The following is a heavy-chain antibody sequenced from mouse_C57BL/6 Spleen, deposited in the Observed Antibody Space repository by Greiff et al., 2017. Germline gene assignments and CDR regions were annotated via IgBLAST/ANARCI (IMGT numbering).Heavy chain of an antibody. V-gene: IGHV1-15*01. D-gene: IGHD2-3*01. CDR2: IDPETGGT. CDR3: TVRWLLRFAY. J-gene: IGHJ3*01. CDR1: GYTFTDYE. Sequence: QVQLQQSGAELVRPGASVTLSCKASGYTFTDYEMHWVKQTPVHGLEWIGAIDPETGGTAYNQKFKGKAILTADKSSSTAYMELRSLTSEDSAVYYCTVRWLLRFAYWGQGTLVTVSA.